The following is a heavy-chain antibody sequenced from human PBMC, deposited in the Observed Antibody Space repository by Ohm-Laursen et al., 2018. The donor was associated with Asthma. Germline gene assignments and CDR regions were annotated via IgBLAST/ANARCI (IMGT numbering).Heavy chain of an antibody. D-gene: IGHD3-3*01. CDR2: IFPDGRRT. V-gene: IGHV3-74*01. J-gene: IGHJ4*02. Sequence: SLRLSCSASGFTFSSYTMHWVRQGPGEGLVWLSHIFPDGRRTNYADSVKGRFTISRDDAKNTLYLQMNSLRPDDTAVYYCARDVMEWYLPAFDFWGQGTLVTVSS. CDR3: ARDVMEWYLPAFDF. CDR1: GFTFSSYT.